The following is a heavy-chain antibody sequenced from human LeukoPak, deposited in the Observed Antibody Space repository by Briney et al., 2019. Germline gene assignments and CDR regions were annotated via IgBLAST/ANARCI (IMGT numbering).Heavy chain of an antibody. V-gene: IGHV1-2*02. Sequence: ASVKVSCKASVYTFTGYYMHWVRRAPGQGLDWMGWINPNSGDTNYAQKFQGRVTMTRDTSISTAYMELSRLRSDDTAVYYCARTGSLRGNFDYWGQGTLVTVSS. J-gene: IGHJ4*02. CDR3: ARTGSLRGNFDY. CDR1: VYTFTGYY. D-gene: IGHD3-10*01. CDR2: INPNSGDT.